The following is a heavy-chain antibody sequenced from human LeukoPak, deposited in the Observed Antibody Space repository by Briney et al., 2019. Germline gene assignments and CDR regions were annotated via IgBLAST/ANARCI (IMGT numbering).Heavy chain of an antibody. Sequence: RSLRLSCAASGFTFSSYGMHWVRQAPGKGLEWVAVISYDGSNKYYADSVKGRFTISRDNSKNTLYLQMNSLRAEDTAVYYCAKGDYGDYYFDYWGQGTLVTVSS. J-gene: IGHJ4*02. CDR2: ISYDGSNK. V-gene: IGHV3-30*18. D-gene: IGHD4-17*01. CDR3: AKGDYGDYYFDY. CDR1: GFTFSSYG.